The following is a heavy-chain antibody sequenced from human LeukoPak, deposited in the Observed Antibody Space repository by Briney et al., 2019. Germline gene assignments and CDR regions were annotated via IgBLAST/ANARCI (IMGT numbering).Heavy chain of an antibody. CDR2: IYYSGST. V-gene: IGHV4-39*01. CDR3: AISHSNYDYYYMDV. J-gene: IGHJ6*03. Sequence: SETLSLTCTVSGGSISSSSYYWGWIRQPPGKGLEWIGSIYYSGSTYYNPSLKSRVTISVDTSKNQFSLKLSSVTAADTAVYYCAISHSNYDYYYMDVWGKGTTVTVSS. CDR1: GGSISSSSYY. D-gene: IGHD4-11*01.